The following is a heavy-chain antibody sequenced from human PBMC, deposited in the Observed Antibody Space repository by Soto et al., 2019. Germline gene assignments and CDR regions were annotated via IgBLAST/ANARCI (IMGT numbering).Heavy chain of an antibody. CDR2: INPNSGGT. Sequence: ASVKVSCKASGYTFTGYYIYWMRQGPGQGLEWMGWINPNSGGTKYAQKFQGRVTLAGDTSISTAYMELSGLRSDDTAVYYCARARWIEGSYNFDYWGPGTLVTVSS. V-gene: IGHV1-2*02. D-gene: IGHD5-12*01. CDR1: GYTFTGYY. J-gene: IGHJ4*02. CDR3: ARARWIEGSYNFDY.